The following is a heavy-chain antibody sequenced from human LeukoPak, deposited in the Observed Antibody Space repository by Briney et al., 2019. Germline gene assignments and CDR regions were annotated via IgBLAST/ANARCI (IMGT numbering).Heavy chain of an antibody. J-gene: IGHJ3*02. D-gene: IGHD1-26*01. CDR1: GFTFSSYG. V-gene: IGHV3-23*01. CDR3: AKDPLYSGSQQHAFDI. CDR2: ISGSGGST. Sequence: GGSLRLSCAASGFTFSSYGMSWVRQAPGKGLEWVSAISGSGGSTYYADSVKGRFTISRDNSKNTLYLQMNSLRAEDTAVYYCAKDPLYSGSQQHAFDIWGQGTMVTVSS.